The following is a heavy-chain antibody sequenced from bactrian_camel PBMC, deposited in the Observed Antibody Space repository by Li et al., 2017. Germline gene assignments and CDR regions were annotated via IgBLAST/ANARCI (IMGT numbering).Heavy chain of an antibody. CDR1: GGTNNKHC. CDR3: AADRGGSWYCRTFEDDYDY. J-gene: IGHJ4*01. D-gene: IGHD6*01. CDR2: QDTDGST. Sequence: HVQLVESGGGSVQTGGSLRLSCTVSGGTNNKHCIGWFRQAPGKEREGLVAQDTDGSTCYADSVTARFSISKYNAKNTLYLQMNSLKPEDTAMYYCAADRGGSWYCRTFEDDYDYWGQGTQVTVS. V-gene: IGHV3-3*01.